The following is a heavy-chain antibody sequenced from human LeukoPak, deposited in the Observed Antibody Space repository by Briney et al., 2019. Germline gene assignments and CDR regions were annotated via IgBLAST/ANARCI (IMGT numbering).Heavy chain of an antibody. CDR2: ISESGDTT. V-gene: IGHV3-23*01. Sequence: GGSLRLSCAASGFTFSNYAMNWVRQAPRKGLEWVSSISESGDTTHYADSVKGRFTISRDNAQNTLYLQMNTLRAEDTALYYCAKQWVDCWGQGTLVTVSS. J-gene: IGHJ4*02. D-gene: IGHD1-26*01. CDR1: GFTFSNYA. CDR3: AKQWVDC.